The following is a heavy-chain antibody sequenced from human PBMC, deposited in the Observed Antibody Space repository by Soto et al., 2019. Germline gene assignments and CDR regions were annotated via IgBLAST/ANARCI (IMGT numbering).Heavy chain of an antibody. Sequence: PGESLKISCKGSGYSLTSYWIGWVRQMPGKGLEWMGIIYPGDSDTRYSPSFQGQVTISADKSIGTAYLQWSSLKASDTAMYYCARWAVTRDHYYYYMDVWGKGTTVTVS. J-gene: IGHJ6*03. CDR3: ARWAVTRDHYYYYMDV. V-gene: IGHV5-51*01. CDR1: GYSLTSYW. D-gene: IGHD4-17*01. CDR2: IYPGDSDT.